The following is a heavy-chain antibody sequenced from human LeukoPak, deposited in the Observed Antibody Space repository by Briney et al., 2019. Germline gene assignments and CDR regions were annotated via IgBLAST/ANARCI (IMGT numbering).Heavy chain of an antibody. J-gene: IGHJ2*01. Sequence: SETLSLTCTVSGGSISSYYWSWIRQPAGKGLEWIGRIYTSGSTNYNPSLKSRVTISVDTSKNQFSLKLSSVTAADTAVYYCARDRLNDFWSGYPYWYFDLWGRGTLVTVSS. D-gene: IGHD3-3*01. V-gene: IGHV4-4*07. CDR3: ARDRLNDFWSGYPYWYFDL. CDR2: IYTSGST. CDR1: GGSISSYY.